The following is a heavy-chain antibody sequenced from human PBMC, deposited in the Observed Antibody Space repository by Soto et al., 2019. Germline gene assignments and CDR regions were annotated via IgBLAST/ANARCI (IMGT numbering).Heavy chain of an antibody. J-gene: IGHJ3*02. Sequence: GGSLRLSCAASGFKFSDYYMIWIRQAPGKGLDWVSYISSSGTGIYYGDSVKGRFTISRDNAKNSLYLQMNSLRAEDTAVYYCARALSDAFDIWGQETMVTVSS. CDR3: ARALSDAFDI. CDR1: GFKFSDYY. V-gene: IGHV3-11*01. CDR2: ISSSGTGI.